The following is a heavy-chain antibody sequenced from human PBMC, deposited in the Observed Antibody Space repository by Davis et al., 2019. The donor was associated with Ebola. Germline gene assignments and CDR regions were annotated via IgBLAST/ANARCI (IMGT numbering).Heavy chain of an antibody. V-gene: IGHV3-30*18. CDR1: GFTFSSYG. D-gene: IGHD3-10*01. J-gene: IGHJ5*01. Sequence: GGSLRLSCAASGFTFSSYGMHWVRQAPGKGLEWVAVISYDGSNKYYADSVKGRFTISRDNSKNTLYLQMSSLRTEDTAVYYCVKGSGSFPDSWGQGTLVTVSS. CDR3: VKGSGSFPDS. CDR2: ISYDGSNK.